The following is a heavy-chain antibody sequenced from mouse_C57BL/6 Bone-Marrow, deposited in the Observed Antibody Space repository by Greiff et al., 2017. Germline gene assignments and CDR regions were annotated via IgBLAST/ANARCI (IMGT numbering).Heavy chain of an antibody. Sequence: QVQLKQPGAELVKPGASVKLSCKASGYTFTSYWMQWVKQRPGQGLEWIGEIDPSDSYTNYNQKFKGKATLTVDTSSSTAYMQLSSLTSEDYAVDYCAREDYYAMDYWGQGTSVTVSS. CDR1: GYTFTSYW. CDR2: IDPSDSYT. CDR3: AREDYYAMDY. V-gene: IGHV1-50*01. J-gene: IGHJ4*01.